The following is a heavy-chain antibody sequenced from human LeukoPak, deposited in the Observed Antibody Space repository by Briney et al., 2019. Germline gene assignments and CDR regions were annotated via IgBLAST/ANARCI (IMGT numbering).Heavy chain of an antibody. D-gene: IGHD6-19*01. CDR2: IQTSGST. J-gene: IGHJ4*02. Sequence: SETVSLTCTVSGGSINSYYWNWIRQPAGKGLEWIGHIQTSGSTKYNPSLKSRVTMSIDTSKNQFSLNLYSVTAADTAVYYCATNYTAVAAFDSWGQGTLVTVSS. V-gene: IGHV4-4*07. CDR3: ATNYTAVAAFDS. CDR1: GGSINSYY.